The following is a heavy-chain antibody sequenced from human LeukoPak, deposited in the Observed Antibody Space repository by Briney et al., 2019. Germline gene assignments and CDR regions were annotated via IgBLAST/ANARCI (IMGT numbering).Heavy chain of an antibody. CDR3: ARGASWIQLWQFDH. CDR2: ISSGGRTM. V-gene: IGHV3-48*03. D-gene: IGHD5-18*01. Sequence: GGSLRLSCAASGFRFSSFEMNWVRLAPGKGLEWVSYISSGGRTMYYAGSVKGRFTISRDNDKDSLYLHMNSLGAEDTGVYFCARGASWIQLWQFDHWGQGTQVTVSS. CDR1: GFRFSSFE. J-gene: IGHJ4*02.